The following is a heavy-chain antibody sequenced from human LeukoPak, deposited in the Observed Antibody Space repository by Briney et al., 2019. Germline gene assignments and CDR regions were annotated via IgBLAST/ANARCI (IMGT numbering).Heavy chain of an antibody. V-gene: IGHV5-51*01. CDR1: GYRFTSYW. Sequence: GESLKISCKGSGYRFTSYWIGWVRQMPGKGLEWMGVIYPGDSDTRYSPSFQGQVTISADKSISTAYLQWSSLKASDTAMYYCARLLVGATEHNHFDYWGQGTLVTVSS. D-gene: IGHD1-26*01. CDR3: ARLLVGATEHNHFDY. CDR2: IYPGDSDT. J-gene: IGHJ4*02.